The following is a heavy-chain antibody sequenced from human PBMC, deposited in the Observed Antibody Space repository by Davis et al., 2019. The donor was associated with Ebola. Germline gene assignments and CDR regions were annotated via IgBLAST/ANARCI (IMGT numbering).Heavy chain of an antibody. Sequence: GESLKISCAASGFTFSGSATHWVRQASGKGLEWVGRIRSKANSYATAYAASVKGRFTISRDDSKNTAYLQMNSLKTEDTAVYYCAKDLASWYSSSWYGRYGMDVWGQGTTVTVSS. V-gene: IGHV3-73*01. CDR1: GFTFSGSA. CDR2: IRSKANSYAT. CDR3: AKDLASWYSSSWYGRYGMDV. D-gene: IGHD6-13*01. J-gene: IGHJ6*02.